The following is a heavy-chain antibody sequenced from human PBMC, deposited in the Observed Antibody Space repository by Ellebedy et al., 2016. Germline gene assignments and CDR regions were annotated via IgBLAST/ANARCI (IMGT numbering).Heavy chain of an antibody. D-gene: IGHD5-12*01. J-gene: IGHJ4*02. V-gene: IGHV4-59*01. CDR3: ARHSVATMELDY. CDR1: GGSISSYY. CDR2: IYYSGST. Sequence: SETLSLTCTVSGGSISSYYWSWIRQPPGKGLEWIGYIYYSGSTNYNPSLKSRVTISVDTSKNQFSLKLSSVTAADTAVYYCARHSVATMELDYWGQGTLVTVSS.